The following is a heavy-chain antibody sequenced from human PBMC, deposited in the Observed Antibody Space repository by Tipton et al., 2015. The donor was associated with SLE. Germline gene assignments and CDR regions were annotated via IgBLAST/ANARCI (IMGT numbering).Heavy chain of an antibody. CDR3: AREGYCSGGSCYPGWFDP. Sequence: TLSLTCTVSGGSLSNYYWSWIRQPPGKGLEWIGHMYDSGSTNYNPSLKSRVTISVDTSKNQFSLKLSSVTAADTAVYYCAREGYCSGGSCYPGWFDPWGQGTLVTVSS. J-gene: IGHJ5*02. V-gene: IGHV4-59*01. D-gene: IGHD2-15*01. CDR1: GGSLSNYY. CDR2: MYDSGST.